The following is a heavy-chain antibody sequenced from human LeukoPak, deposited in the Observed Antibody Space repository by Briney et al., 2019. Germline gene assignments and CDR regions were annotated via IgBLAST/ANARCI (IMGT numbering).Heavy chain of an antibody. Sequence: ASVKVSCKASGYIFDIYALIWVRQAPGQGLELMGWINTNTGNPTYAQGFTGRFVFSLDTSVSTAYLQISSLKAEDTAVYYCARDYTLTLGATTYFQHWGQGTLVTVSS. CDR2: INTNTGNP. CDR1: GYIFDIYA. J-gene: IGHJ1*01. D-gene: IGHD1-26*01. CDR3: ARDYTLTLGATTYFQH. V-gene: IGHV7-4-1*02.